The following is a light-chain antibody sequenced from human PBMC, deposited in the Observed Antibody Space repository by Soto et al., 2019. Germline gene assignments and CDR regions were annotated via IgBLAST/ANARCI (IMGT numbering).Light chain of an antibody. CDR1: SSDVGRYNF. CDR3: CSYAGSYTHV. Sequence: QSVLTQPRPVSGSPGQSVTISCTGTSSDVGRYNFVSWYQQHPDKAPKLMIYDVIKRPSGVPDRFSGSKSGNTASLTIYGLQAEDEADYHCCSYAGSYTHVFGTGTKVTVL. V-gene: IGLV2-11*01. J-gene: IGLJ1*01. CDR2: DVI.